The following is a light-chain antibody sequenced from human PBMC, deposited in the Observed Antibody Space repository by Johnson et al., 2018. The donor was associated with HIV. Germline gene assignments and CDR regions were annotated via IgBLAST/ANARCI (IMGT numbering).Light chain of an antibody. V-gene: IGLV1-51*02. CDR2: EHN. CDR3: GTWDSGLSAGV. Sequence: QPVLTQPPSVSAAPGQRVTISCSGGIANIGNNYVSWYQQLPGTAPKLLIYEHNKRPSGIPDRFSGSKSGTSATLDISGLQPGDEADYYCGTWDSGLSAGVFGTGTKVTGL. CDR1: IANIGNNY. J-gene: IGLJ1*01.